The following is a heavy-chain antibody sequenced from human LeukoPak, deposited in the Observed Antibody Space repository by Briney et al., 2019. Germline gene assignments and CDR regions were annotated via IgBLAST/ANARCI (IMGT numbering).Heavy chain of an antibody. CDR1: GFIVSNHY. CDR3: ARDPVQDFDY. CDR2: IKQDGSEK. D-gene: IGHD1-1*01. J-gene: IGHJ4*02. V-gene: IGHV3-7*01. Sequence: GGSLRLSCAASGFIVSNHYMSWVRQAPGKGLEWVANIKQDGSEKYYVDSVKGRFTISRDNAKNSLYLQMNSLRAEDTAVYYCARDPVQDFDYWGQGTLVTVSS.